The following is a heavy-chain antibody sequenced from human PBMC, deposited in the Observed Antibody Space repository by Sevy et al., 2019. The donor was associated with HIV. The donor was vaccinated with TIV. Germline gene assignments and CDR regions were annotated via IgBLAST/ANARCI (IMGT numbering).Heavy chain of an antibody. CDR2: ISGEDDST. CDR3: AKDLYASPSNFDS. CDR1: GFSFNKYA. V-gene: IGHV3-23*01. J-gene: IGHJ4*02. D-gene: IGHD3-16*01. Sequence: GGSLRLSCAASGFSFNKYAMSWVRQAPGKGLEWVSAISGEDDSTYYADSAKSRFTISRDNSKNTLFLQMNGLRAEDTALYYCAKDLYASPSNFDSWGQGTLVTVSS.